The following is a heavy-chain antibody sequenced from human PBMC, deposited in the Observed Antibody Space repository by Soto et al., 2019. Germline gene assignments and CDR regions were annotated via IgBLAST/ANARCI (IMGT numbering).Heavy chain of an antibody. CDR2: ISYDGSNK. Sequence: GSLRLSCAASGFTFSSYGMHWVRQAPGKGLEWVAVISYDGSNKYYADSVKGRFTISRDNSKNTLYLQMNSLRAEDTAVYYCAKDHPRPPHYYDSSGYCDYWGKGT. D-gene: IGHD3-22*01. V-gene: IGHV3-30*18. CDR3: AKDHPRPPHYYDSSGYCDY. CDR1: GFTFSSYG. J-gene: IGHJ4*02.